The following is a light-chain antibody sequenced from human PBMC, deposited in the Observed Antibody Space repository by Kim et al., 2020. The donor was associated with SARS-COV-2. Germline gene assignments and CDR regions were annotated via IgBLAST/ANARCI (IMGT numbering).Light chain of an antibody. CDR3: QVWDSSSDHPV. Sequence: APGKTARMTCEGTNMGRKSVQWYPQGPGQAPLLVIYYDTDRPSGISDRFSGSNSGNTATLTITRVEAGDEADYFCQVWDSSSDHPVFGGGTQLTVL. CDR2: YDT. CDR1: NMGRKS. V-gene: IGLV3-21*04. J-gene: IGLJ3*02.